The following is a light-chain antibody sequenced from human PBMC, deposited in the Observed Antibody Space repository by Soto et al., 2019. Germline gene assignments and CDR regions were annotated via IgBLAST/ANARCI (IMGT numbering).Light chain of an antibody. CDR3: QQSYSTPLT. J-gene: IGKJ4*01. Sequence: DIQMIQSPSSLSASVGDRVTITCRASQSISSYLNWYQQKPGKAPKLLIYAASSLQSGVPSRFSGSGSGTDFTLTISSLQPEDFATYYCQQSYSTPLTFGGGTKWISN. CDR1: QSISSY. CDR2: AAS. V-gene: IGKV1-39*01.